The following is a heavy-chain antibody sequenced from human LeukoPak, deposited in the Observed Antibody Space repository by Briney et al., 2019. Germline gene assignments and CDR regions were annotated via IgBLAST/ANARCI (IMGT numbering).Heavy chain of an antibody. CDR2: IHHSGST. J-gene: IGHJ4*02. CDR1: GGSISSTSYS. Sequence: PSETLSLTRTVSGGSISSTSYSWGLIRQPPGKGLEWIGNIHHSGSTYYNPSLKSRVTISVDTSNNQFSLKLSSVTAADTAVYYCARDPDFWTGYYYFDYWGQGTLVTVSS. D-gene: IGHD3/OR15-3a*01. V-gene: IGHV4-39*07. CDR3: ARDPDFWTGYYYFDY.